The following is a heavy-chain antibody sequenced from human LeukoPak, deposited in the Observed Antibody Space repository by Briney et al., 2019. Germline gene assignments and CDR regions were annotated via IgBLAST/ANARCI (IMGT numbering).Heavy chain of an antibody. V-gene: IGHV3-48*03. CDR1: GFTFSSYE. CDR2: ISSSGSTI. Sequence: TGGSLRPSCAASGFTFSSYEMNWVRQAPGKGLEWVSYISSSGSTIYYADSVKGRFTISRDNAKSSLYLQMNSLRAEDTAVYYCAELGITMIGGVWGKGTTVTISS. J-gene: IGHJ6*04. D-gene: IGHD3-10*02. CDR3: AELGITMIGGV.